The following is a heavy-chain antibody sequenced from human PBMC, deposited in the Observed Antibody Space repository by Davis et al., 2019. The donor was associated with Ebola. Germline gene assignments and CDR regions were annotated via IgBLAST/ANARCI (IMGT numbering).Heavy chain of an antibody. V-gene: IGHV3-33*01. D-gene: IGHD6-13*01. J-gene: IGHJ6*02. CDR2: IWYDGSNK. CDR3: AREDISASVDV. Sequence: GESLKISCAASGFTFSSYGMHWVRQAPGKGLEWVAVIWYDGSNKYYADSVKGRFTISRDNSKNTLYLQMNSLRAEDTAVYYCAREDISASVDVWGQGTTVTVSS. CDR1: GFTFSSYG.